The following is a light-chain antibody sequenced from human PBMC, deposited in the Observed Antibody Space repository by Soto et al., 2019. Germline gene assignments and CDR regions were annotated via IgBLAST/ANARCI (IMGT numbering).Light chain of an antibody. J-gene: IGLJ1*01. Sequence: QSVLTQPASVSGSPGQSITISCTGTSSDVGGYNYVSWYQQHPGKAPKLIIYDVNNRPSGVSDRFSGSKSGNTASLTISGLQAEDEADYYCNSYTSSSTHVFGTGTKLTVL. CDR2: DVN. CDR1: SSDVGGYNY. V-gene: IGLV2-14*03. CDR3: NSYTSSSTHV.